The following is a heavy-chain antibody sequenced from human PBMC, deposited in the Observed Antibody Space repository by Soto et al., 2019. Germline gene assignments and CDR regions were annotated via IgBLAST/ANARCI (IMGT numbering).Heavy chain of an antibody. CDR3: AKDSIFGVVLPLYGMDV. D-gene: IGHD3-3*01. V-gene: IGHV3-30*18. CDR2: ISYDGSNK. Sequence: GGSLRLSCASSVFTFISYGMHWVRQAPGKGLEWVAVISYDGSNKYYADSVKGRFTISRDNSKNTLYLQMNSLRAEDTAVYYCAKDSIFGVVLPLYGMDVWGQGTTVTVSS. J-gene: IGHJ6*02. CDR1: VFTFISYG.